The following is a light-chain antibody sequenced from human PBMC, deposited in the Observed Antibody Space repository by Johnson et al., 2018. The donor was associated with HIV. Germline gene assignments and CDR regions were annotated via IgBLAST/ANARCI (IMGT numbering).Light chain of an antibody. CDR2: DNS. V-gene: IGLV1-51*01. Sequence: QSLLTQPPSVSAAPGQKVTISCSGSSSNIGNNYVSWYQHLPGTAPKLLVYDNSKRPSGIPDRFSGSKSGTSATLGITGLQTGDEADYYCGTWDSSLSASYVFGTGTKVTVL. CDR1: SSNIGNNY. CDR3: GTWDSSLSASYV. J-gene: IGLJ1*01.